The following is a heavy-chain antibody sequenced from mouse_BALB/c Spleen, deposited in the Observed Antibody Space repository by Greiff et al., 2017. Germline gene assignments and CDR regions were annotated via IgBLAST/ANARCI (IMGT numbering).Heavy chain of an antibody. CDR1: GFTFTDYY. D-gene: IGHD1-1*01. V-gene: IGHV7-3*02. J-gene: IGHJ4*01. Sequence: EVKLMESGGGLVQPGGSLRLSCATSGFTFTDYYMSWVRQPPGKALEWLGFIRNKANGYTTEYSASVKGRFTISRDNSQSILYLQMNTLRAEDSAAYYCARDDYYGSSYDWGQGTSVTVSS. CDR3: ARDDYYGSSYD. CDR2: IRNKANGYTT.